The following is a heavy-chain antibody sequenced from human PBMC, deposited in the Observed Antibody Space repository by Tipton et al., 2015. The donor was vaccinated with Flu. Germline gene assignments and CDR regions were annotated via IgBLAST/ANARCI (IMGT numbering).Heavy chain of an antibody. J-gene: IGHJ4*02. CDR3: ASVAARGAGY. V-gene: IGHV4-39*07. CDR1: GGSISSSSYY. CDR2: IYYSGST. Sequence: TLSLTCTVPGGSISSSSYYWGWIRQPPGKGLEWIGSIYYSGSTYYNPSLKSRVTISVDTSKNQFSLKLSSVTAADTAVYYCASVAARGAGYWGQGTLVTVSS. D-gene: IGHD6-6*01.